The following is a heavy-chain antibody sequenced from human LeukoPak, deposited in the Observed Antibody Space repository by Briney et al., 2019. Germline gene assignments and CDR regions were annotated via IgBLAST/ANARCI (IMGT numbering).Heavy chain of an antibody. D-gene: IGHD3-3*01. Sequence: ASVKVSCKAFGVAFTNYFMHWVRQAPAQRLEWMGIISPPGDSTEYAQKFRGRVTMTRDTSTSTLYMELSSLRSEDTAMYYCARADDQDFDYWGQGTLVTVSS. V-gene: IGHV1-46*01. J-gene: IGHJ4*02. CDR3: ARADDQDFDY. CDR1: GVAFTNYF. CDR2: ISPPGDST.